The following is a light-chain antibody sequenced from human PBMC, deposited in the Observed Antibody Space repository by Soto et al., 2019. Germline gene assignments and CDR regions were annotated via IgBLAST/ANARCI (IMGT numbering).Light chain of an antibody. Sequence: EIVLTQSPGTLSLSPGERATLSCRASQSINNRYLAWYQQKPGQAPRLLIYAASSRATGIPDRFSGSGSGTDFTLTISRLEPADFAVYCCQYFGSSPGFTFGPGTNVDIK. CDR1: QSINNRY. V-gene: IGKV3-20*01. CDR3: QYFGSSPGFT. J-gene: IGKJ3*01. CDR2: AAS.